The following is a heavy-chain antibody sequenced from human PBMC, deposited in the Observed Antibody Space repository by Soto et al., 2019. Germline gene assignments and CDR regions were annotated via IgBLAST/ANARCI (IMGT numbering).Heavy chain of an antibody. D-gene: IGHD3-22*01. V-gene: IGHV3-30-3*01. Sequence: GGSLRLSCAASGFTFSSYAMHWVRQAPGKGLEWVAVISYDGSNKYYADSVKGRFTISRDNSKNTLYLQMNSLRAEDTAVYYCAREGSGTHSSGYYNWFDPWGQGTLVTVSS. CDR3: AREGSGTHSSGYYNWFDP. J-gene: IGHJ5*02. CDR2: ISYDGSNK. CDR1: GFTFSSYA.